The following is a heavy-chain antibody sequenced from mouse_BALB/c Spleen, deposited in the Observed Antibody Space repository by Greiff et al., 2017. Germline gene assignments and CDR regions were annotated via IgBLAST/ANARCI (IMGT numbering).Heavy chain of an antibody. CDR3: ARHGGVLRAMDY. V-gene: IGHV2-6-2*01. CDR1: GFSLTSYG. J-gene: IGHJ4*01. D-gene: IGHD1-1*01. CDR2: IWSDGST. Sequence: QVQLKESGPDLVAPSQSLSITCTVSGFSLTSYGVHWVRQPPGKGLEWLVVIWSDGSTTYNSALKSRLSISKDNSKSQVFLKMNSLQTDDTAMYYCARHGGVLRAMDYWGQGTSVTVSS.